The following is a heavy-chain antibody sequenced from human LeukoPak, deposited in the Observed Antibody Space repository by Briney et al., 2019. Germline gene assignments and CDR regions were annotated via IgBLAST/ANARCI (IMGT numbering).Heavy chain of an antibody. CDR2: IKQDGSAE. Sequence: PGGSLRLSCAVSGFTISNYWMSWVRQAPGKGLEWVATIKQDGSAEFYVDSVKGRLTISRDSAKNSLYLQMNSLRDDDTAVYYCARDLFDYWGQGTLVTVPS. V-gene: IGHV3-7*01. CDR3: ARDLFDY. CDR1: GFTISNYW. J-gene: IGHJ4*02.